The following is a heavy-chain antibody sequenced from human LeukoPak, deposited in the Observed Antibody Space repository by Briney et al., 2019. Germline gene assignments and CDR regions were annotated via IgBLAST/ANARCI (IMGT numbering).Heavy chain of an antibody. CDR2: INPNSGGT. J-gene: IGHJ6*02. D-gene: IGHD3-3*01. V-gene: IGHV1-2*04. CDR1: GYTFTGYY. Sequence: ASVKVFCKASGYTFTGYYMHWVRQAPGQGLEWMGWINPNSGGTNYAQKFQGWVTMTRDTSISTAYMELSRLRSDDTAVYYCARSFGVVYGMDVWGQGTTVTVSS. CDR3: ARSFGVVYGMDV.